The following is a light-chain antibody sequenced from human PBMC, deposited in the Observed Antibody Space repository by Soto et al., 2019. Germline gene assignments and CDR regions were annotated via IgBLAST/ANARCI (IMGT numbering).Light chain of an antibody. J-gene: IGKJ5*01. V-gene: IGKV3-11*01. CDR3: QQRRNWPPAYT. CDR1: QSVSSY. CDR2: DAS. Sequence: EIVLTQTPATLALSPGERATLSCRASQSVSSYLAWYQQKPGQAPRLLIYDASNRATGIPARFSGSGSGTDFTLNISSLEPEDFAVYYCQQRRNWPPAYTFGQGTRLEIK.